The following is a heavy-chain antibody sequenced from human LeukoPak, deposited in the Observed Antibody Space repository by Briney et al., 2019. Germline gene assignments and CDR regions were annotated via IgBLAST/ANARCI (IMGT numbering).Heavy chain of an antibody. CDR3: ARGPGSYYFDY. CDR2: IFSGGTT. CDR1: GFTFSSYA. D-gene: IGHD1-1*01. Sequence: GGSLRLSCAASGFTFSSYAMSWVRQAPGKGLEWVSVIFSGGTTYYADSVKGRFTISRDNSKNTLYLQMNSLRAEDTAVYFCARGPGSYYFDYWGQGTLVTVSS. J-gene: IGHJ4*02. V-gene: IGHV3-66*01.